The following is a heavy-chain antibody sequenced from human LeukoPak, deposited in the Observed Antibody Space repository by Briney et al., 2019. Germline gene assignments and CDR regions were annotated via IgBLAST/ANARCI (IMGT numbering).Heavy chain of an antibody. D-gene: IGHD3-10*01. Sequence: ASVKVSCKVSGYTLTELSMHWVRQAPGKGLEWMGGFDPEDGETIYAQKFQGRVTMTEDTSTDTAYMELSSLRSEDTAVYYCAKTLVGSWAFDIWGQGTMVTVSS. V-gene: IGHV1-24*01. CDR2: FDPEDGET. J-gene: IGHJ3*02. CDR3: AKTLVGSWAFDI. CDR1: GYTLTELS.